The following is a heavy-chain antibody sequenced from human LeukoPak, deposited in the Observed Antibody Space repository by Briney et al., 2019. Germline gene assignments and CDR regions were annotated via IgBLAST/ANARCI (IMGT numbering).Heavy chain of an antibody. CDR3: ARSPMVVVPAAMPFDY. CDR1: GGTFSSYA. CDR2: IIPILGIA. V-gene: IGHV1-69*04. Sequence: SVKVSCKASGGTFSSYAISWVRQAAGQGLEWMGRIIPILGIANYAQKFQGRVTITADKSTRTAYMELSSLRSEDTAVYYCARSPMVVVPAAMPFDYWGQGTLVTVSS. J-gene: IGHJ4*02. D-gene: IGHD2-2*01.